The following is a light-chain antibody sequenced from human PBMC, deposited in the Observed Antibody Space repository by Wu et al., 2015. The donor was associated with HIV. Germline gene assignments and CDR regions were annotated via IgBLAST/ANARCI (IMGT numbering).Light chain of an antibody. CDR3: HQYGSGYLYK. V-gene: IGKV3-20*01. CDR1: QSVSRSY. Sequence: EIVLTQSPGTLSLSPGERATLSCRASQSVSRSYLAWYQQKPGQAPRLLIYGASSRATGIPDRFSGSGSGTDFSLTISRLEPEDSAVYYCHQYGSGYLYKFGQGTKLEIK. CDR2: GAS. J-gene: IGKJ2*01.